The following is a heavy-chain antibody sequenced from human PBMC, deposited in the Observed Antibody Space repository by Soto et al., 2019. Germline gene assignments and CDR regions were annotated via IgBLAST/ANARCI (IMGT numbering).Heavy chain of an antibody. D-gene: IGHD3-10*01. CDR1: GFTFSSYA. CDR2: ISGSGGST. J-gene: IGHJ6*02. Sequence: GGSLRLSCAASGFTFSSYAMSWVRQAPGKGLEWVSAISGSGGSTYYADSVKGRFTISRDNSKNTLYLQMNSLRAEDAAVYYCATGRGLYYYYGMDVWGQGTTVTVSS. CDR3: ATGRGLYYYYGMDV. V-gene: IGHV3-23*01.